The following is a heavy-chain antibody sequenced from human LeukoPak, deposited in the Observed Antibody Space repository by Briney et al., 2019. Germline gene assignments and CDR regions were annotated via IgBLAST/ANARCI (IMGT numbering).Heavy chain of an antibody. D-gene: IGHD2-15*01. CDR1: GGSISSSSYY. V-gene: IGHV4-39*07. J-gene: IGHJ4*02. CDR3: XXEDCSGGSCYSSPFDY. CDR2: IYYSGST. Sequence: SETLSLTCTVSGGSISSSSYYWGWIRQPPGKGLEWIGGIYYSGSTYYNPSLKSRVTISVDTSKNQFSLKLSSVTAADTAVYXXXXEDCSGGSCYSSPFDYWGQGTLVTVSS.